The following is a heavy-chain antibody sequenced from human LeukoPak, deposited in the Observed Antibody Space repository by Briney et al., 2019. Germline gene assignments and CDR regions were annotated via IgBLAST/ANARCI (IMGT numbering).Heavy chain of an antibody. CDR3: TRSIAVAGIPDYYCYSGMDV. J-gene: IGHJ6*02. D-gene: IGHD6-19*01. CDR2: IRSKPNSYET. Sequence: GGSLRLSCAASGFTFSVSAMHWVRQASGKGLEWVARIRSKPNSYETAYAASVKGRLTISRDDSKNTAYLQMNSLKTEDTAVYYCTRSIAVAGIPDYYCYSGMDVWGQGTTVTVSS. CDR1: GFTFSVSA. V-gene: IGHV3-73*01.